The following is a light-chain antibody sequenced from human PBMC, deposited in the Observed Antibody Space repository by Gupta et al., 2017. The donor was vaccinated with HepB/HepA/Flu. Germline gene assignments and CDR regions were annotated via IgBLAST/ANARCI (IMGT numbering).Light chain of an antibody. Sequence: DIQLTQSPSSLSASVGDRVTITCRASQSISSYLNWYQQKPGKAPKILIYAASSLQSGVTSRFSGSGSGTDFTLTISSLQPEDFATYYCQQSYSTPRSTFGPGTKVDIK. CDR3: QQSYSTPRST. J-gene: IGKJ3*01. V-gene: IGKV1-39*01. CDR1: QSISSY. CDR2: AAS.